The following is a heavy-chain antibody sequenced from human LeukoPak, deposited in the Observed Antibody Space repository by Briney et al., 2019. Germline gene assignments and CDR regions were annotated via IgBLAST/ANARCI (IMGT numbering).Heavy chain of an antibody. CDR3: ARTRISLLEWLSHNPDY. D-gene: IGHD3-3*01. CDR1: GFTFSSYS. Sequence: GGSLRLSCAASGFTFSSYSMNWVRQAPGRGLEWVSSISSSSSYIYYADSVKGRFTISRDNAKNSLYLQMNSLRAEDTAVYYCARTRISLLEWLSHNPDYWGQGTLVTVSS. J-gene: IGHJ4*02. CDR2: ISSSSSYI. V-gene: IGHV3-21*01.